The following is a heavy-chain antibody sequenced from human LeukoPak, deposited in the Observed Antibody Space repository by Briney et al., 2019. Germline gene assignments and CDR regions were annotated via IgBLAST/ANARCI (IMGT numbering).Heavy chain of an antibody. D-gene: IGHD3-10*01. CDR1: GFTFSSYA. CDR3: ARAVWFGEFPAPDY. Sequence: PGGSLRLSCAASGFTFSSYAMSWVRQAPGKGLEWVSYISSSGSTIYYADSVKGRFTISRDNAKNSLYLQMNSLRAEDTAVYYCARAVWFGEFPAPDYWGQGTLVTVSS. CDR2: ISSSGSTI. V-gene: IGHV3-48*03. J-gene: IGHJ4*02.